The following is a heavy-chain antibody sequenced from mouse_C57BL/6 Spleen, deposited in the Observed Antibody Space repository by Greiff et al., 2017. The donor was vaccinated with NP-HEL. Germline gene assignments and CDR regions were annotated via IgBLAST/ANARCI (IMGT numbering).Heavy chain of an antibody. J-gene: IGHJ2*01. CDR2: INPSSGYT. V-gene: IGHV1-4*01. D-gene: IGHD1-1*01. CDR3: ASPITTVVAFDY. Sequence: QVQLQQSGAELARPGASVKMSCKASGYTFTSYTMHWVKQRPGQGLEWIGYINPSSGYTKYNQKFKDKATLTADKSSSTAYMQLSSLTSEDSAVYYCASPITTVVAFDYWGQGTTLTVSS. CDR1: GYTFTSYT.